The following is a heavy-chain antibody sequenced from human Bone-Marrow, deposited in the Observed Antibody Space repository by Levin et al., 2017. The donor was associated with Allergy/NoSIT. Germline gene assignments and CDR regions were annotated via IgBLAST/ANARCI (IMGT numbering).Heavy chain of an antibody. CDR3: ARGVAARTIYYYYGMDG. Sequence: GGSLRLSCAASGFTFSSYGMHWVRQAPGKGLEWVAVISYDGSNKYYADSVKGRFTISRDNSKNTLYLQMNSLRAEDTAVYYCARGVAARTIYYYYGMDGWGQGTTVTVSS. D-gene: IGHD6-6*01. V-gene: IGHV3-30*03. CDR1: GFTFSSYG. CDR2: ISYDGSNK. J-gene: IGHJ6*02.